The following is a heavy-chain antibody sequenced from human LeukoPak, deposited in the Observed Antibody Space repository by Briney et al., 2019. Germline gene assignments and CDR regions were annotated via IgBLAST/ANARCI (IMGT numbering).Heavy chain of an antibody. D-gene: IGHD3-10*01. J-gene: IGHJ4*02. V-gene: IGHV3-53*01. CDR2: IYSGGST. CDR1: GFTVSSNY. CDR3: ARRTYYYGSGSYGIDY. Sequence: GGSLRLSCAASGFTVSSNYMSWVRQAPGKGLEWVSVIYSGGSTYYADSVKGRFTISRDNAKNSLYLQMNSLRAEDTALYYCARRTYYYGSGSYGIDYWGQGTLVTVSS.